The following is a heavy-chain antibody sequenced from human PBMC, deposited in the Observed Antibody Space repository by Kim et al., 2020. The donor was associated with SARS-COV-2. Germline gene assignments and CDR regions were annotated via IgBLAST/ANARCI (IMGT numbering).Heavy chain of an antibody. CDR1: GFSVSSHW. J-gene: IGHJ5*01. V-gene: IGHV3-74*01. Sequence: GGSLRLSCAASGFSVSSHWMHWFRQPPGKGLECFSRINEDGSTTNHANSVKGGFTISRDSAKNTLLLQMNSLRVDDTAVSYCSKDTFGPEDSWGQGILVTVSS. D-gene: IGHD3-3*01. CDR3: SKDTFGPEDS. CDR2: INEDGSTT.